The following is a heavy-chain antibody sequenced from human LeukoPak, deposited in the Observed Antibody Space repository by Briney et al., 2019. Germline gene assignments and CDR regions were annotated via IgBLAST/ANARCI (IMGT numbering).Heavy chain of an antibody. J-gene: IGHJ4*02. D-gene: IGHD5-18*01. Sequence: PGGSLRLSCAASGFTFSSYAMSWVRQAPGKGLEWVSAISGSGGSTYYADSVKGRFTISRDNSKNTLYLQMNSLRAEDTAVYYCAKANRGYSYSPSDYWGQGTLVTVSS. V-gene: IGHV3-23*01. CDR2: ISGSGGST. CDR1: GFTFSSYA. CDR3: AKANRGYSYSPSDY.